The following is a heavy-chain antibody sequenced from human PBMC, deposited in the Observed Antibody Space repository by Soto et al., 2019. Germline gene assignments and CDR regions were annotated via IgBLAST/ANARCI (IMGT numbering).Heavy chain of an antibody. J-gene: IGHJ4*02. D-gene: IGHD3-22*01. CDR2: ISYDGSNK. V-gene: IGHV3-30-3*01. Sequence: GGSLRLSCAASGFTFSSYAMHWVRQAPGKGLEWLAVISYDGSNKYYADSVKGRFTISRDNSKNTLYLQMNSLRAEDTAVYYCARASPYYDSSGYYSGPGYWGQGTLVTVSS. CDR1: GFTFSSYA. CDR3: ARASPYYDSSGYYSGPGY.